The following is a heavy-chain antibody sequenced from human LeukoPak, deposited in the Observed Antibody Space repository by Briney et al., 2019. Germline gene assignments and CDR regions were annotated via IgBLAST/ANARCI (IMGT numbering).Heavy chain of an antibody. CDR2: IEEDGSEK. CDR1: GFMFSSYW. J-gene: IGHJ4*02. D-gene: IGHD6-6*01. V-gene: IGHV3-7*01. Sequence: GGSLRLSCAASGFMFSSYWMSWVRQAPGKGLEWVADIEEDGSEKSYVDSVKGRFTISRDNAKNSLYLQMNSLRAEDTAVYYCAGSEYSSSSNDYWGQGTLVTISS. CDR3: AGSEYSSSSNDY.